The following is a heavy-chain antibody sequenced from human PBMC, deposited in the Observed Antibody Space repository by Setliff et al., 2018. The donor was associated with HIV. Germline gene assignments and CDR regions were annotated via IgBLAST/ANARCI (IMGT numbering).Heavy chain of an antibody. J-gene: IGHJ4*02. CDR3: ATVFYYNSESYSLDY. CDR2: FIPMFGAT. CDR1: GGTFSRSV. Sequence: SVKVSCKASGGTFSRSVFSWVRQAPGQGLEWMGRFIPMFGATNYAQKFQGRVTITADESTNTAHMELNSLRSIDAAMYYCATVFYYNSESYSLDYWGQGMLVTVSS. D-gene: IGHD3-10*01. V-gene: IGHV1-69*13.